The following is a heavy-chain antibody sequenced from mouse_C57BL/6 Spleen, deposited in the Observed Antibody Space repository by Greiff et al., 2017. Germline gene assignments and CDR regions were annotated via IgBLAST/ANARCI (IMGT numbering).Heavy chain of an antibody. CDR3: ARGLGRALYWYFDV. D-gene: IGHD3-3*01. Sequence: VQLQQPGAELVRPGTSVKLSCKASGYTFTSYWMHWVKQRPGQGLEWIGVIDPSDSYTNYNQKFKGKATLTVDTSSSTAYMQLSSLTSEDSAVYYRARGLGRALYWYFDVWGTGTTVTVSS. J-gene: IGHJ1*03. V-gene: IGHV1-59*01. CDR2: IDPSDSYT. CDR1: GYTFTSYW.